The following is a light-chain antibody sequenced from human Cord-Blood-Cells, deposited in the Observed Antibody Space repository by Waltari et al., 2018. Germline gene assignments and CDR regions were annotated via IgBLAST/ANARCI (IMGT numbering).Light chain of an antibody. CDR1: QSLLNSNGYTY. V-gene: IGKV2-28*01. CDR2: LGS. Sequence: ILMTQSPLSLPVTPGEPASLSCRSSQSLLNSNGYTYLDWYLQKPVQSPQLLIYLGSNRASWVPDRFSGSGSGTDFTVKIGRVEAEDVGVYYCMQALQTPLTFGGGTKVEI. CDR3: MQALQTPLT. J-gene: IGKJ4*01.